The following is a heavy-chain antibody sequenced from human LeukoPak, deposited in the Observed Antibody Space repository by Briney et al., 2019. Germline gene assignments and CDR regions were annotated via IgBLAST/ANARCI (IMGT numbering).Heavy chain of an antibody. CDR3: ARDRITIFEQHPPGGGYYYMDV. J-gene: IGHJ6*03. D-gene: IGHD3-3*01. CDR2: IYTSGST. CDR1: GGSISSGSYY. Sequence: SQTLSLTCTVSGGSISSGSYYWSWIRQPARKGLEWIGRIYTSGSTNYNPSLKSRVTISVDTSKNQFSLKLSSVTAADTAVYYCARDRITIFEQHPPGGGYYYMDVWGKGTTVTVSS. V-gene: IGHV4-61*02.